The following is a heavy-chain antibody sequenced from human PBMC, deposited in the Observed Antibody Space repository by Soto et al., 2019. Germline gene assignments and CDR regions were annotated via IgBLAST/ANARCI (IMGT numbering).Heavy chain of an antibody. J-gene: IGHJ6*02. D-gene: IGHD6-19*01. V-gene: IGHV1-3*01. CDR1: GYTFTSYA. CDR2: INAGNGNT. CDR3: ARVRARLQWPTMDV. Sequence: GASVKVSCKASGYTFTSYAMHWVRQAPGQRLEWMGWINAGNGNTKYSQKFQGRVTITRDTSASTAYMELSSLRSEDTAVYYCARVRARLQWPTMDVWGQGTTVTVSS.